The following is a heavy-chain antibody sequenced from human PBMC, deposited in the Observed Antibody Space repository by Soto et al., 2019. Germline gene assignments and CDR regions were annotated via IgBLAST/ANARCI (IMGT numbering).Heavy chain of an antibody. CDR2: IKQDGSQT. D-gene: IGHD3-10*01. CDR3: ARFSRSGECH. J-gene: IGHJ4*02. Sequence: GALRLSCAASGSTFSSYAMSWVRQPPGKGLEWVANIKQDGSQTNYVDSVKGRFTISRDNAKNSLYLQMNSLRVDDTAVYYCARFSRSGECHWGQGTLVTVSS. V-gene: IGHV3-7*01. CDR1: GSTFSSYA.